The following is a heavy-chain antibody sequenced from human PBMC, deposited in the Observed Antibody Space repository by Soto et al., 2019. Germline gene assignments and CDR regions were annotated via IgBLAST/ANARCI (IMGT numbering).Heavy chain of an antibody. V-gene: IGHV3-48*02. CDR1: GFTFSSYS. Sequence: PGGSLRLSCAASGFTFSSYSMNWVRQAPGKGLEWVSYISSSSSTIYYADSVKGRFTISRDNAKNSLYLQMNSLRDEDTAVYYCARDGNGEAYHYYYGMDVWGQGTTVTVSS. D-gene: IGHD4-17*01. CDR2: ISSSSSTI. CDR3: ARDGNGEAYHYYYGMDV. J-gene: IGHJ6*02.